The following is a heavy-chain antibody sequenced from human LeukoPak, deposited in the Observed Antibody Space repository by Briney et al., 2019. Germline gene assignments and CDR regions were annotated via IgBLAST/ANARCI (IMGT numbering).Heavy chain of an antibody. Sequence: PAGSLRLSSAASAFTFSSYSMNWLPQAPGNGLEWVSYISSSSSYIYYADSVKGRFTISTSNAKTSLYLQRKSLSAEGTAVYYCAKHESGSHYYDSSGPSQHWGKGTLVTVSS. J-gene: IGHJ1*01. CDR1: AFTFSSYS. V-gene: IGHV3-21*01. CDR2: ISSSSSYI. CDR3: AKHESGSHYYDSSGPSQH. D-gene: IGHD3-22*01.